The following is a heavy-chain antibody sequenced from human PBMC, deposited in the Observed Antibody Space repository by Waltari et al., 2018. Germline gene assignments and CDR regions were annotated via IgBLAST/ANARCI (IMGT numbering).Heavy chain of an antibody. CDR1: GGSISSYY. Sequence: QVQLQESGPGLVKPSETLSLTCTVSGGSISSYYWSWIRQPPGKGLEWIGYIYYRGSTNYNPSLQSRVTISVDTSKNQFSLKLSSVTAADTAVYYCARVITIFGVVIASDGMDVWGQGTTVTVSS. D-gene: IGHD3-3*01. CDR3: ARVITIFGVVIASDGMDV. V-gene: IGHV4-59*01. CDR2: IYYRGST. J-gene: IGHJ6*02.